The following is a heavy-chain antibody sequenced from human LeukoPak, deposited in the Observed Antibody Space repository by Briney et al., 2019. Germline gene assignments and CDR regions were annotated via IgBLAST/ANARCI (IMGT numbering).Heavy chain of an antibody. J-gene: IGHJ4*02. Sequence: GGSLRLSXAASGFTVSSNYMSWVRQAPGKGLEWVSVIYSGGSTYYADSVKGRFTISRDNSKNTLYLQMNSLRAEDTAVYYCARLDYGDCFDYWGQGTLVTVSS. V-gene: IGHV3-53*01. CDR1: GFTVSSNY. CDR3: ARLDYGDCFDY. D-gene: IGHD4-17*01. CDR2: IYSGGST.